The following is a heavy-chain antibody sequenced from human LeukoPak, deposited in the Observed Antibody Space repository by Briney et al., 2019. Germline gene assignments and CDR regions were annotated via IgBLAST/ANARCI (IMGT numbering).Heavy chain of an antibody. V-gene: IGHV4-59*01. CDR2: IYYSGST. D-gene: IGHD5-18*01. CDR3: ARGGPSVDTAVVKYTN. CDR1: GGSISSYY. Sequence: SETLSLTCTVSGGSISSYYWRWIRQPPGKGLEWIGYIYYSGSTNYNPSLKSRVTMAVDTSNNQFCLKLSAVTAAATAVYYCARGGPSVDTAVVKYTNWGQGTLVTVSS. J-gene: IGHJ4*02.